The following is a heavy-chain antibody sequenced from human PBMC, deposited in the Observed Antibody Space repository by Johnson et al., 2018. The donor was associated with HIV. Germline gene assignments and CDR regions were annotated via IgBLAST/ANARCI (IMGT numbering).Heavy chain of an antibody. J-gene: IGHJ3*02. D-gene: IGHD6-13*01. Sequence: VQLVESGGGVVQPGGSLRLSCAASGTTVSSNYMSWVRQAPGKGLEWVSVIFSVGSAYYADSVKGRFIFSRDNPKNSLYLQMNSLRVEETAVYYCARVPSAAAGSRGGAFDIWGQGTMVTVSS. CDR2: IFSVGSA. CDR1: GTTVSSNY. V-gene: IGHV3-66*01. CDR3: ARVPSAAAGSRGGAFDI.